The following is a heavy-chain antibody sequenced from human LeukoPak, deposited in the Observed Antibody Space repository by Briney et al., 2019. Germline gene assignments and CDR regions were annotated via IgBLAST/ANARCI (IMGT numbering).Heavy chain of an antibody. D-gene: IGHD1-26*01. CDR1: GGSFSGYY. J-gene: IGHJ4*02. CDR3: ARRIVGATTVKGGNFDY. V-gene: IGHV4-34*01. Sequence: PSETLSLTCAVYGGSFSGYYWSWIRQPPGKGLEWIGEINHSGSTNYNPSLKSRVTISVDTSKNQFSLKLSSVTAADTAVYYCARRIVGATTVKGGNFDYWGQGTLVTVSS. CDR2: INHSGST.